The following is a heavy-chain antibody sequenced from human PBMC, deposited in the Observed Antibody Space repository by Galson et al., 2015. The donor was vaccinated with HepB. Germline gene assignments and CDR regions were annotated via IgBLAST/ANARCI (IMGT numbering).Heavy chain of an antibody. CDR1: GFTFSSYS. D-gene: IGHD3-16*01. CDR2: ISSSSSTI. J-gene: IGHJ4*02. CDR3: ARDDHVGGGDY. V-gene: IGHV3-48*04. Sequence: SLRLSCAASGFTFSSYSMNWVRQAPGKGLEWVSYISSSSSTIYYADSVKGRFTISRDNAKNSLYLQMNSLRAEDTAVYYCARDDHVGGGDYWGQGTLVTVSS.